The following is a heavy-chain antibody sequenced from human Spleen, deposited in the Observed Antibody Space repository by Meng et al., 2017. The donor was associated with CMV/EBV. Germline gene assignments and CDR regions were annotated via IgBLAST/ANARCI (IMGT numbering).Heavy chain of an antibody. V-gene: IGHV3-9*03. CDR3: ARRGHGYGLDV. CDR1: GFTFDDYA. Sequence: SLKISCAASGFTFDDYAMHWVRQAPGKGLEWVSGISWNSGSIGYADSVKGRFTISRDNAKNSLYLQMNSLRSEDMALYYCARRGHGYGLDVWGQGTTVTVSS. D-gene: IGHD3-16*01. CDR2: ISWNSGSI. J-gene: IGHJ6*02.